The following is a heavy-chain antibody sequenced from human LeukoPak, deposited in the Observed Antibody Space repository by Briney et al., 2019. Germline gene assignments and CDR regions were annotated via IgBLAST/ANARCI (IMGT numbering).Heavy chain of an antibody. V-gene: IGHV3-21*01. CDR3: ARDDYDYVWGSYRLMDV. Sequence: GGSLRLSCAASGFTFSSYSMTWVRQAPGKGLEWVSSISSSSSYIYYADSVKGRFTISRDNAKNSLYLQMNSLRAEDTAVYYCARDDYDYVWGSYRLMDVWGQGTTVTVSS. CDR1: GFTFSSYS. CDR2: ISSSSSYI. J-gene: IGHJ6*02. D-gene: IGHD3-16*02.